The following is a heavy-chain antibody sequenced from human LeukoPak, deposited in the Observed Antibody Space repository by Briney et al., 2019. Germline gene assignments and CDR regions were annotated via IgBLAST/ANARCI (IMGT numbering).Heavy chain of an antibody. D-gene: IGHD5-12*01. V-gene: IGHV3-11*01. J-gene: IGHJ6*02. Sequence: GGSLRLSCAASGFAFSDYYMSWIRQAPGKGLEWVSYISSSCSTIYYADSVKGPFTISRDNAKNSLYLQMNSLRAEDTAVYYCARGGQGKRRGYSHGMDVWGQGTTVTVSS. CDR1: GFAFSDYY. CDR2: ISSSCSTI. CDR3: ARGGQGKRRGYSHGMDV.